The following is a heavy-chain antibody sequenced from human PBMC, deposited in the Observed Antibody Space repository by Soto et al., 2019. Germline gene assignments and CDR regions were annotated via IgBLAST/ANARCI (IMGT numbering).Heavy chain of an antibody. Sequence: QVQLVESGGGVVQPGRSLRLSCAASGFTFSSYGMHWVRQAPGKGLEWVAVISYDGSNKYYADSVKGRFTISRDNSKNTLYLQMNSLRAEDTAVYYCASLRFLEWLLYLGPENDAFDIWGQGTMVTVSS. V-gene: IGHV3-30*03. CDR3: ASLRFLEWLLYLGPENDAFDI. J-gene: IGHJ3*02. CDR2: ISYDGSNK. CDR1: GFTFSSYG. D-gene: IGHD3-3*01.